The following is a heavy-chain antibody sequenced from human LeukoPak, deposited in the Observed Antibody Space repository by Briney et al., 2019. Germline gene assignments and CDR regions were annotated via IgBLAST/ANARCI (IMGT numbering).Heavy chain of an antibody. Sequence: PGGSLRLSCAASGFTFSSYGMHWVRQAPGKGLEWVAVISYDGSNKYYADSVKGRFTISRDNSKNTLYLQMNSLRAEDTAVYYCARDHTRHNFYWGQGTLVTVSS. CDR3: ARDHTRHNFY. CDR1: GFTFSSYG. CDR2: ISYDGSNK. V-gene: IGHV3-30*03. D-gene: IGHD5-24*01. J-gene: IGHJ4*02.